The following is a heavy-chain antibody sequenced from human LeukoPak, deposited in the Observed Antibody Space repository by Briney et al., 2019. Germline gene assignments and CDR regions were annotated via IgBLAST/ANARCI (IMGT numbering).Heavy chain of an antibody. CDR2: ISWNSGSI. V-gene: IGHV3-9*01. J-gene: IGHJ4*02. CDR1: GFTFDDYA. D-gene: IGHD3-3*01. Sequence: GRSLRLSCAASGFTFDDYAMHWVRQAPGKGLEWVSGISWNSGSIGYADSVKGRFTISRDNAKNSLYLQMSSLRAEDTALYYCAKDRGPYYDFWSGYSPDYWGQGTLVTVSS. CDR3: AKDRGPYYDFWSGYSPDY.